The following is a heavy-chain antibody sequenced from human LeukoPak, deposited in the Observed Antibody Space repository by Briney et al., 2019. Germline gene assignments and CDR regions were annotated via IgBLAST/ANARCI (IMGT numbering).Heavy chain of an antibody. V-gene: IGHV1-18*01. Sequence: ASVKVSCKASGYTFTSYGISWVRQAPGQGLEWMGWISAYNGNTNYAQKLQGRVTMTTDTSTSTAYMELRSLRSDDTAVYYCARDLSELRFLEWLSHDNWFNPWGQGTLVTVSS. D-gene: IGHD3-3*01. CDR2: ISAYNGNT. CDR3: ARDLSELRFLEWLSHDNWFNP. CDR1: GYTFTSYG. J-gene: IGHJ5*02.